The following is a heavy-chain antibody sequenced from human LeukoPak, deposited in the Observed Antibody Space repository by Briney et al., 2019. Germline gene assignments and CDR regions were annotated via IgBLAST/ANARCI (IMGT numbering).Heavy chain of an antibody. D-gene: IGHD6-13*01. Sequence: GGSLRLSCSASGFTFSSFAMHWVRQAPGKGLEYVSAISSNGGGTYYANSVKGRFTISRDNSKNTLYLQMGSLRAEDMAVYYCARQVAAAAYFDYWGQGTLVTVSS. CDR3: ARQVAAAAYFDY. CDR1: GFTFSSFA. CDR2: ISSNGGGT. J-gene: IGHJ4*02. V-gene: IGHV3-64*01.